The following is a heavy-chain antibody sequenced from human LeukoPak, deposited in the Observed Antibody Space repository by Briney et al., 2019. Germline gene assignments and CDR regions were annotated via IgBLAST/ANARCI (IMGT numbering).Heavy chain of an antibody. Sequence: GGSLRLSCAASGFTFSSYAMSWVRQAPGKELEWVSAISGSGGSTYYADSVKGRFTISRDNSKNTLYLQMNSLRAEDTAVYYCAKDAYPNYYDSSGPFDYWGQGTLATVSS. J-gene: IGHJ4*02. V-gene: IGHV3-23*01. CDR1: GFTFSSYA. CDR2: ISGSGGST. D-gene: IGHD3-22*01. CDR3: AKDAYPNYYDSSGPFDY.